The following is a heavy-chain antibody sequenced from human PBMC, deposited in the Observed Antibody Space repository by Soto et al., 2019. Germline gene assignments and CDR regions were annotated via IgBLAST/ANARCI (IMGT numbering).Heavy chain of an antibody. V-gene: IGHV3-23*01. Sequence: EVQLLESGGGLVQPGGSLRLSCAASGFTFSSYDMSWVRQPPGKGLEWVSAITGSGRRTYYADSVKGRFTISRDNSRNTIYLQMNSLRAEDTAVYYCVKERGYRYGGGWGQGTRVTVSS. J-gene: IGHJ4*02. D-gene: IGHD5-18*01. CDR1: GFTFSSYD. CDR3: VKERGYRYGGG. CDR2: ITGSGRRT.